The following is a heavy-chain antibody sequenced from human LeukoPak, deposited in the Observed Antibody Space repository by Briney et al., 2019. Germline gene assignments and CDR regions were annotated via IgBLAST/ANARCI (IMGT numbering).Heavy chain of an antibody. CDR1: GGSFNSYY. D-gene: IGHD3-3*01. CDR3: AGALYDFWSGYRNYFDY. CDR2: IYYSGST. Sequence: PSETLSLTCTVSGGSFNSYYWSWIRQPPGKGLEWIGYIYYSGSTNHNPSLKSRVTLSVDTSKNQFYLKLTSVTAADTAVYYCAGALYDFWSGYRNYFDYWGQGTLVTVSS. J-gene: IGHJ4*02. V-gene: IGHV4-59*08.